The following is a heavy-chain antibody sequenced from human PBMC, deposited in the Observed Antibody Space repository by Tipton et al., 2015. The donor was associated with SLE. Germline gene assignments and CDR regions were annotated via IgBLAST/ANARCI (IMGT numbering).Heavy chain of an antibody. J-gene: IGHJ2*01. Sequence: TLSLTCTASGGPISSYYWSWIRQPPGQGLEWLGYIYYSGSTNYNPSLKSRVTISVYTSKNQFSLKLSSVTAADTAMYYCAGGGTYWYFDLWGRGTLVTVSS. V-gene: IGHV4-59*01. CDR2: IYYSGST. D-gene: IGHD3-16*01. CDR3: AGGGTYWYFDL. CDR1: GGPISSYY.